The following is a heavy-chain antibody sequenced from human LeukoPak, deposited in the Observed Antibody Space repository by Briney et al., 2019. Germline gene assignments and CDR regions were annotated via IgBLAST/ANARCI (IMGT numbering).Heavy chain of an antibody. D-gene: IGHD6-6*01. Sequence: TSQTLSLTCTVSGESISSAGYFWSWIRQPPGKVLEWIGYIYHSGSTYYNPSLKSRVTILLDMSKNQFSLNLSSVTAADSAVYYCASGPYITSSKANFDYWGQGTLVTVSS. CDR3: ASGPYITSSKANFDY. CDR2: IYHSGST. V-gene: IGHV4-30-2*01. CDR1: GESISSAGYF. J-gene: IGHJ4*02.